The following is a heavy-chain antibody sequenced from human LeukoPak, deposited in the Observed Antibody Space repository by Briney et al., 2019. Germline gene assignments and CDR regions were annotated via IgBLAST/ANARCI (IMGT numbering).Heavy chain of an antibody. CDR1: GFTFSSYG. V-gene: IGHV3-30*18. CDR2: ISYDGSNK. CDR3: AKAGYSGSYLDY. J-gene: IGHJ4*02. D-gene: IGHD1-26*01. Sequence: PGGPLRLSCAASGFTFSSYGMHWVRQAPGKGLEGVAVISYDGSNKYYADSVKGRFTISRDNSKNTLYLQMNSLRAEDTAVYYCAKAGYSGSYLDYWGQGTLVTVSS.